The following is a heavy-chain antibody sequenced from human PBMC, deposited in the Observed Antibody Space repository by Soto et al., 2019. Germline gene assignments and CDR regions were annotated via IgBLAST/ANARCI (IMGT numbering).Heavy chain of an antibody. V-gene: IGHV3-74*01. Sequence: GGSLRLSCAASGFTFGNYWMHWVRQAPGRGLEWVSRMNSDGSSTNYADSVKGRFTISRDNAKRSLYLQMMSLTAEDTAIYYCVRGGGGGLFDPWGQGTMVTVSS. J-gene: IGHJ5*02. CDR3: VRGGGGGLFDP. CDR1: GFTFGNYW. D-gene: IGHD2-15*01. CDR2: MNSDGSST.